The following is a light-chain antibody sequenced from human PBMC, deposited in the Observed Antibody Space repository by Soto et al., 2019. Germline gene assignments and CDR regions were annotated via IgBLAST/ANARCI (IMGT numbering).Light chain of an antibody. CDR1: QSVRSSF. J-gene: IGKJ2*01. CDR3: QQYEESVLYT. CDR2: DVS. V-gene: IGKV3-20*01. Sequence: EIVLTQSPGTLSLSPGERATLSCRASQSVRSSFFAWYQQKPGQAPRLLIYDVSIRATGTPDRFSGSGSGTDFTLTINRLEPEDFGMYYCQQYEESVLYTFGQGTKLEI.